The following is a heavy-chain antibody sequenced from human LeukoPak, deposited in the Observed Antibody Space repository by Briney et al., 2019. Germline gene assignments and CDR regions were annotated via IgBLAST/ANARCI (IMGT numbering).Heavy chain of an antibody. CDR1: GFIFSSYS. V-gene: IGHV3-48*02. J-gene: IGHJ4*02. CDR3: ATYSSGWYLVY. D-gene: IGHD6-19*01. CDR2: ISGDSATT. Sequence: GGSLSLSCAASGFIFSSYSMNWVRQAPGKGLEWVAYISGDSATTYYADSVRGRFTISRDNAENSLYLHMNSLRDEDTAVCYCATYSSGWYLVYWGQGTLVTVSS.